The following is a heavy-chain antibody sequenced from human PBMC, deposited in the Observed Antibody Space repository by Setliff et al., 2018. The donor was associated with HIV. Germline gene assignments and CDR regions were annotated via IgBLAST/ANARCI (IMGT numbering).Heavy chain of an antibody. CDR3: AGVPTSSWYVTTQRTKEYFHH. D-gene: IGHD6-13*01. V-gene: IGHV4-59*11. CDR2: IYFSGTT. CDR1: GASISSHY. J-gene: IGHJ1*01. Sequence: SETLSLTCTVSGASISSHYWSWIRQPPGKGLEWIGYIYFSGTTNYNPSLKSRVTISVDTSKNQFSLRLSSVTAADTAVYYCAGVPTSSWYVTTQRTKEYFHHWGQGTLVTVSS.